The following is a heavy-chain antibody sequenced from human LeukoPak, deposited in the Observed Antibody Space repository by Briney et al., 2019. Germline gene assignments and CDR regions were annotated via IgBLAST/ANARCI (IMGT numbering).Heavy chain of an antibody. CDR3: ARDQEAYCGGDCYPGAY. Sequence: ASVKVSCKASGYTFTSYGISWVRQAPGQGLEWMGWISAYNGNTNYAQKPQGRVTMTTDTSTSTAYMELRSLRSDDTAVYYCARDQEAYCGGDCYPGAYWGQGTLVTVSS. CDR2: ISAYNGNT. J-gene: IGHJ4*02. D-gene: IGHD2-21*02. V-gene: IGHV1-18*01. CDR1: GYTFTSYG.